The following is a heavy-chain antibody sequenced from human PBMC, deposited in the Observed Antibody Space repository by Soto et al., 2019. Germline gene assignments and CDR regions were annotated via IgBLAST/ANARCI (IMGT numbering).Heavy chain of an antibody. CDR2: ISSSASS. CDR1: AGSISRGSYY. CDR3: ARAHTYLYDISGYSKQSFHLNV. V-gene: IGHV4-31*03. Sequence: SETMSLTCNVSAGSISRGSYYWNWIRQIPGRGLEWIGYISSSASSFYNPSLESRVCVSIDTSGNKCSLKLSSMTAADTAVYFCARAHTYLYDISGYSKQSFHLNVCGQGTQVTVST. J-gene: IGHJ4*02. D-gene: IGHD3-22*01.